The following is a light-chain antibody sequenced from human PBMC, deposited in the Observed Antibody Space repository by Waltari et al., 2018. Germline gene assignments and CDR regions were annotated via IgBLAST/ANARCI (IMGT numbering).Light chain of an antibody. CDR1: QSISNH. Sequence: DIQMTQSPSSLSASVGDSVTITCRASQSISNHFNWYQQKPGKAPNLLIYASSNLQSGVPSRFSGSGSGTDFTLTISSLQPEDFATYNCQQSHSIPITFGQGTRLEIK. CDR3: QQSHSIPIT. J-gene: IGKJ5*01. V-gene: IGKV1-39*01. CDR2: ASS.